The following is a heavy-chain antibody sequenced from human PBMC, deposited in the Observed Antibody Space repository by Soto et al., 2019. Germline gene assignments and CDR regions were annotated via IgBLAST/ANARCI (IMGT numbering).Heavy chain of an antibody. CDR1: GFVFSSYA. CDR3: AKTTDGWFSAFEI. D-gene: IGHD6-19*01. CDR2: ISGSGTTA. V-gene: IGHV3-23*01. Sequence: GGSLRLSCAASGFVFSSYAMSWVRQAPGKGLEWVSAISGSGTTAYYADSVKGRFIFSRDNPKNTMYLQMNSLRAEDTAVYSCAKTTDGWFSAFEIWGQGTVVTVSS. J-gene: IGHJ3*02.